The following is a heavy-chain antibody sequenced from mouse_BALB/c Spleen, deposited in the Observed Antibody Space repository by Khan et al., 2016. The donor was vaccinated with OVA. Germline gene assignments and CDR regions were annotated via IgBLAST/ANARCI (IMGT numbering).Heavy chain of an antibody. Sequence: QVQLQQSGAELARPGASVMMSCKPSGYTFTSNTMHWVKQRPGQGLEWIGYINPRSGYTNYNQNFKDKATLTADKSSSTAYMQLSSLTSEDSAVYYCARRTTGYTMDYWGQGTSVTVSS. V-gene: IGHV1-4*01. J-gene: IGHJ4*01. CDR2: INPRSGYT. CDR1: GYTFTSNT. CDR3: ARRTTGYTMDY. D-gene: IGHD2-14*01.